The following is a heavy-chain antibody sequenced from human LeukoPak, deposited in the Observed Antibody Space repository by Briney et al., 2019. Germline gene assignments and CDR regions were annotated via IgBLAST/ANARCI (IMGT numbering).Heavy chain of an antibody. D-gene: IGHD6-13*01. CDR1: GFTFSSYS. CDR2: ISSSSSYI. V-gene: IGHV3-21*01. J-gene: IGHJ4*02. CDR3: ARDLIAAAGTGYFDY. Sequence: GGSLRLSCAASGFTFSSYSMNWVRQAPGKGLEWVSSISSSSSYIYYADSVKGRFTISRDSAKNSLYLQMNSLRAEDTAVYYCARDLIAAAGTGYFDYWGQGTLVTVSS.